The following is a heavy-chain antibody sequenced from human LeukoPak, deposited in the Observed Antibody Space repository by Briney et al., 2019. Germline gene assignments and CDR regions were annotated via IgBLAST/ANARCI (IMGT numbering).Heavy chain of an antibody. V-gene: IGHV3-74*01. Sequence: GGSLRLSCAASEFTFSSHWMHWVRQAPGKGLVWVSRIKSDGSSTSYADSVKGRFTISRDNARNTLYLQMNSLRAEDTAAYYCARGYCSGGSCYSWFDYWGQGTLVSVSS. J-gene: IGHJ4*02. CDR2: IKSDGSST. CDR1: EFTFSSHW. CDR3: ARGYCSGGSCYSWFDY. D-gene: IGHD2-15*01.